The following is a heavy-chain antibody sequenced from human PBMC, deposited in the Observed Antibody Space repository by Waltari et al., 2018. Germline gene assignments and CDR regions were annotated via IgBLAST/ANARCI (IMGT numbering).Heavy chain of an antibody. Sequence: EVQLVESGGGLVQPGGSLRLSCAASGFPFSSYWMSLVRQAPGKGLEWVANIKQDGSEKYYVDSVKGRFTISRDNAKNSLYLQMNSLRAEDTAVYYCAREGQWLVPDYWGQGTLVTVSS. CDR2: IKQDGSEK. CDR1: GFPFSSYW. J-gene: IGHJ4*02. CDR3: AREGQWLVPDY. V-gene: IGHV3-7*01. D-gene: IGHD6-19*01.